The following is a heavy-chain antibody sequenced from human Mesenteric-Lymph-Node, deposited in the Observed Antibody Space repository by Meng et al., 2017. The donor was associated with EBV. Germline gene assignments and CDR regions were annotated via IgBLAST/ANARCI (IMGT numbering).Heavy chain of an antibody. CDR1: GGSFSGYY. CDR3: TRVSLIWGGATL. J-gene: IGHJ4*02. V-gene: IGHV4-34*01. CDR2: INHSGST. Sequence: QVRLQQWGAGLLKPSETLYLTCDVYGGSFSGYYWSWIRQPPGKGLEWIGEINHSGSTNYNPSLTSRVTISVDTSKNHFSLKLASVTAADTAVYYCTRVSLIWGGATLWGQGTLVTVSS. D-gene: IGHD3-16*01.